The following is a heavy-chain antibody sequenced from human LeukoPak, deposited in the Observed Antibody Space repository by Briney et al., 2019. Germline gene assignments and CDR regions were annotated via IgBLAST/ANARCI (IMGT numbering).Heavy chain of an antibody. D-gene: IGHD3-22*01. CDR1: GGSISSGDYY. CDR2: IYYSGST. Sequence: SETLSLTCTVSGGSISSGDYYWSWIRQPPGKGLEWIGYIYYSGSTYYNPPLKSRVTISVDTSKNQFSLKLSSVTAADTAVYYCAREDYYDSSGYYLGYWGQGTLVTVSS. V-gene: IGHV4-30-4*01. CDR3: AREDYYDSSGYYLGY. J-gene: IGHJ4*02.